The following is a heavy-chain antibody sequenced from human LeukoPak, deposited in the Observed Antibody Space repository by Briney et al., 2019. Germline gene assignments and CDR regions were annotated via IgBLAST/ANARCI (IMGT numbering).Heavy chain of an antibody. J-gene: IGHJ4*02. CDR1: GFTFSSYA. Sequence: GGSLRLSCAASGFTFSSYAMHWVRQAPGKGLEWVAVISYDGSNKYYADSVKGRFTISRDNSKNTLYLQMNSLRAEDTAVYYCARDLGQWELLTFFDYWGQGTLVTVSS. CDR3: ARDLGQWELLTFFDY. V-gene: IGHV3-30*04. CDR2: ISYDGSNK. D-gene: IGHD1-26*01.